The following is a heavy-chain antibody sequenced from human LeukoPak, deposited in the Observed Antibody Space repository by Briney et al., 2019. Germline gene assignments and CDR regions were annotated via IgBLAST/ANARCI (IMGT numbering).Heavy chain of an antibody. CDR2: INPSDGST. J-gene: IGHJ4*02. D-gene: IGHD3-22*01. CDR1: GYTLTANY. V-gene: IGHV1-46*01. CDR3: TRTTNHFDSIGYLDY. Sequence: ASVKVSCKASGYTLTANYMHWVRQAPGQGLEWMGVINPSDGSTTYAQKFRGRVTMTRDTSTSTVYMELSRLRSEDTAVYYCTRTTNHFDSIGYLDYWGQGSPVAVSS.